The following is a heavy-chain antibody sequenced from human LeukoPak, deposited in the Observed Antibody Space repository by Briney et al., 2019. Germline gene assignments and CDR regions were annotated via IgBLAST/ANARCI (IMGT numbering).Heavy chain of an antibody. CDR2: ISYDGSNK. Sequence: GGSLRLSCAASGFTFSSYAMHWVRQAPGKGLEWVAVISYDGSNKYYADSVKGRFTISRDNSKNTLYLQMNSLRAEDTAVYYCARDPSIGELPYFDYWGQGTLVTVSS. CDR1: GFTFSSYA. CDR3: ARDPSIGELPYFDY. D-gene: IGHD1-26*01. J-gene: IGHJ4*02. V-gene: IGHV3-30-3*01.